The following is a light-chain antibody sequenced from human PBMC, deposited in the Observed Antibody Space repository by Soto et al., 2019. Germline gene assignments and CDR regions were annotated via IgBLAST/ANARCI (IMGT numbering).Light chain of an antibody. V-gene: IGKV1-39*01. Sequence: DIQMTQSPSSLSASVGDRVTITCRASQTITTYLNWYQQKPGKAPQLLMYGASSLQSGVPSRFTGSGSGTDFTLTISSLQPEDFATYHCQQSNSTPWTFGQGTKVEIK. CDR2: GAS. CDR1: QTITTY. CDR3: QQSNSTPWT. J-gene: IGKJ1*01.